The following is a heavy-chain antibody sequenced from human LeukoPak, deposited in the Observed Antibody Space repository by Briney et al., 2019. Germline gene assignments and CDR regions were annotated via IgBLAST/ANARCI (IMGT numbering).Heavy chain of an antibody. CDR2: IYVGDSDT. CDR3: ARVQGLLWFREKSLGAFDL. D-gene: IGHD3-10*01. V-gene: IGHV5-51*01. Sequence: GESLKISCKGSGYIFRHYWIGWVRQMPGKGLEWMGIIYVGDSDTRYSPSFQGQVTISVDKSLSTAYLQWSSLKASDTAMYYCARVQGLLWFREKSLGAFDLWGQGTLVTVSS. CDR1: GYIFRHYW. J-gene: IGHJ3*01.